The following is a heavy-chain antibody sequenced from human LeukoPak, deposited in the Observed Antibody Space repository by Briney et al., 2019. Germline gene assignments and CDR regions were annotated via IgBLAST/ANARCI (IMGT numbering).Heavy chain of an antibody. J-gene: IGHJ5*02. CDR2: INYREFT. CDR3: AREVAGSNWFDP. Sequence: SETLSLTCTLSGGSISSSSYYWGWIRQTPGKGLEWIGTINYREFTYYNPSLKSRVTISVDTSKNQFSLNLSSVTAADTAVYHCAREVAGSNWFDPWGQGTLVTVSS. CDR1: GGSISSSSYY. D-gene: IGHD6-19*01. V-gene: IGHV4-39*02.